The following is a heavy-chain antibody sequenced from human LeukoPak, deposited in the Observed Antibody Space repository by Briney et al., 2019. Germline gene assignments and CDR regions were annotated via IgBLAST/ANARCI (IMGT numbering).Heavy chain of an antibody. Sequence: GRSLRLSCAASGFTFSSYAMHWVRQAPGKGLEWVAVISYDGSNKYYADSVKGRFTISRDNSKNTLYLQMNSLRAEDTAVYYCARDLSDYYDSSAGTDYWSQGTLVTVSS. J-gene: IGHJ4*02. CDR1: GFTFSSYA. CDR3: ARDLSDYYDSSAGTDY. V-gene: IGHV3-30-3*01. CDR2: ISYDGSNK. D-gene: IGHD3-22*01.